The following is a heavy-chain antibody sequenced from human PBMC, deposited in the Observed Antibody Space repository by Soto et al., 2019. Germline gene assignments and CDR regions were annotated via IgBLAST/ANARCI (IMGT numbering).Heavy chain of an antibody. J-gene: IGHJ5*02. CDR2: ISAYNGNT. CDR1: GYTFTSYG. CDR3: ARDSLYSSSWYLPWFDP. Sequence: ASVKVSCKASGYTFTSYGISWVRQASGQGIEWTGWISAYNGNTNYAEKLQGRGTMTTDTSTSIAYMALRSLRSDDTAVYYCARDSLYSSSWYLPWFDPWGQGTLVTVSS. D-gene: IGHD6-13*01. V-gene: IGHV1-18*01.